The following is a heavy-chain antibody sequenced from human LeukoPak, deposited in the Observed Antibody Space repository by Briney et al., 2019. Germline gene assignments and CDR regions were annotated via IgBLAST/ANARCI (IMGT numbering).Heavy chain of an antibody. V-gene: IGHV3-20*04. CDR2: IKGNGGSR. CDR1: GFTFDDYG. D-gene: IGHD2-2*02. CDR3: ARAEEGYQLLDPFAFDI. J-gene: IGHJ3*02. Sequence: GESLRLSCAVSGFTFDDYGMSSVRQAPGKVLELDYGIKGNGGSRGYEDSVKGRFTISRDNAKNSLYLQMNSRRVEDTALYYCARAEEGYQLLDPFAFDIWGQGTMVTVSS.